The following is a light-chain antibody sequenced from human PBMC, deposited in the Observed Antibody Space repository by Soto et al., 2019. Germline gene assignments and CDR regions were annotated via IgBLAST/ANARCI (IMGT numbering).Light chain of an antibody. CDR3: QSYDSSLSGYVV. J-gene: IGLJ2*01. V-gene: IGLV1-40*01. CDR2: GNS. CDR1: SSNIGAGYA. Sequence: QSVLTQPPSVSGARGQGVTISCTGSSSNIGAGYAVHWYQQLPGTAPKLLIYGNSNRPSGVPDRFSGSKSGTSASLAITGLQAEDEADYYCQSYDSSLSGYVVFGGGTKLTVL.